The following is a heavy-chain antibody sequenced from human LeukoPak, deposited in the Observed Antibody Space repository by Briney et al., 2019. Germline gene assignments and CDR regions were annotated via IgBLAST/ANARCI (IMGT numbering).Heavy chain of an antibody. CDR2: ISAYNGNT. CDR1: GYTFTSYG. Sequence: ASVKVSCKASGYTFTSYGISWVRQAPGQGLEWMGWISAYNGNTNYAQKLQGRVTMTTDTSTSTAYMELRSLRSDDTAVYYCARGLDVLLWLGESRLYDYWGQGTLVTVSS. J-gene: IGHJ4*02. CDR3: ARGLDVLLWLGESRLYDY. V-gene: IGHV1-18*01. D-gene: IGHD3-10*01.